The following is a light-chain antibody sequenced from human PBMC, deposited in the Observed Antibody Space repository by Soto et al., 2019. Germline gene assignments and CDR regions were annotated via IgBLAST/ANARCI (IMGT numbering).Light chain of an antibody. J-gene: IGKJ4*01. CDR2: DGS. Sequence: IVLTQSPATLSLSPGEGATLSCRASQSIGDYVARFQQKPGQAPRLLIYDGSNRAVGIPARFSGSASGTDSTLTISSLEPEDFAVYYCQQRSAWPLTFGGGTRVEI. CDR3: QQRSAWPLT. CDR1: QSIGDY. V-gene: IGKV3-11*01.